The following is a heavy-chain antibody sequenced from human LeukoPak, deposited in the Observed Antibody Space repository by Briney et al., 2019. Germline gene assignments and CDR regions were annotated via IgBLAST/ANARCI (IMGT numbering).Heavy chain of an antibody. J-gene: IGHJ5*02. D-gene: IGHD2-2*01. V-gene: IGHV4-34*01. CDR2: INHSGST. Sequence: PSETLSLTCTVSGGSISSYYWSWIRQPPGKGLEWIEEINHSGSTNYNPSLKSRVTISVDTSKNQLSLKLSSVTAADTAVYYCARGPTDQPNPWGQGTLVTVSS. CDR3: ARGPTDQPNP. CDR1: GGSISSYY.